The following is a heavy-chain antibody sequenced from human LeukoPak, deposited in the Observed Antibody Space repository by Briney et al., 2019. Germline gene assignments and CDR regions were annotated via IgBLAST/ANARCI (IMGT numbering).Heavy chain of an antibody. J-gene: IGHJ6*02. D-gene: IGHD6-13*01. V-gene: IGHV1-8*01. Sequence: ASVKVSCKASGYTFTSYDINWVRQATGQGLEWMGWMNPNSGNTGYAQKFQGRVTMTRNTSISTAYMELSSLRSEDTAVYYCARASRWGNYYYYYYGMDVWGQGTTVTVSS. CDR1: GYTFTSYD. CDR3: ARASRWGNYYYYYYGMDV. CDR2: MNPNSGNT.